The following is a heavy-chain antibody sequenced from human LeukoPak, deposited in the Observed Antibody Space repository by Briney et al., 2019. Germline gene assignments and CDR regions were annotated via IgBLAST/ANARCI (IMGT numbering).Heavy chain of an antibody. Sequence: PGRSLRLSCAASGFTFNSYAFHWVRQAPGKGLEWVAVISYVGSNKYYADSVKGRFTISRDNSKNTLYLQMNSLRAEDPAVYYCARDGEYYYVCKGYANSQFFDYWRGGTL. CDR3: ARDGEYYYVCKGYANSQFFDY. V-gene: IGHV3-30-3*01. J-gene: IGHJ4*02. CDR2: ISYVGSNK. D-gene: IGHD3-22*01. CDR1: GFTFNSYA.